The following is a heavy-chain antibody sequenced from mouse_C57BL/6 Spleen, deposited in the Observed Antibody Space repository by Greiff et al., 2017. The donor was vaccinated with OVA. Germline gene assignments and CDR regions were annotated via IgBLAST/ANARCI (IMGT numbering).Heavy chain of an antibody. Sequence: VQLQQSGAELVKPGASVKLSCTASGFNIKDYYMHWVKQRTEQGLEWIGRIDPEDGETKYATKLQGKATITADKSANTAYLQLSSLTSEDTAVYYCARVTTVASNYFDYWGQGTTLTVSS. CDR3: ARVTTVASNYFDY. V-gene: IGHV14-2*01. D-gene: IGHD1-1*01. J-gene: IGHJ2*01. CDR1: GFNIKDYY. CDR2: IDPEDGET.